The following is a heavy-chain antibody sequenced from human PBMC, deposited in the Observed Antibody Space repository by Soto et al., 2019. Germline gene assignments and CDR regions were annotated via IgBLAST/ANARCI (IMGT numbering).Heavy chain of an antibody. J-gene: IGHJ6*02. CDR2: INPNSGGT. Sequence: SVKVSCKASGYTFTGYYMHWVRQAPGQGLKWMGWINPNSGGTNYAQKFQGWVTMTRDTSISTAYMELSRLRSDDTAVYYCARDLTPLTGPYYYYGMDVWGQGTTVTASS. CDR1: GYTFTGYY. D-gene: IGHD3-9*01. CDR3: ARDLTPLTGPYYYYGMDV. V-gene: IGHV1-2*04.